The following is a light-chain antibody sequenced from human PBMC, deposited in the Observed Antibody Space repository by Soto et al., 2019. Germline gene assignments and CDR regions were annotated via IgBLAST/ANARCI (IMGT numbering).Light chain of an antibody. J-gene: IGKJ4*01. Sequence: EIVLTQSPGTLSLSPGERATLSCRASQSVSSSYLAWYQQKPGQAPRLLIYGASSRATGIPDRFSGSGSGTDFTLTISRLEPEDFAVYSCQQYDNWPPTFGGGTKVDIK. CDR3: QQYDNWPPT. V-gene: IGKV3-20*01. CDR2: GAS. CDR1: QSVSSSY.